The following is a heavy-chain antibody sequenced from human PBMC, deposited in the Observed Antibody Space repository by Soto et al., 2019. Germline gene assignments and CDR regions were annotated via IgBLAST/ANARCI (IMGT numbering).Heavy chain of an antibody. Sequence: GASVKVSCKASGFTFTSSAMQWVRQARGQRLEWIGWIVVGSGNTNYAQKFQERVTITRDMSTSTAYMELSSLRSEDTAVYYCAAGLDGSGSYLCWGQGTLVTVSS. D-gene: IGHD3-10*01. CDR2: IVVGSGNT. J-gene: IGHJ4*02. CDR3: AAGLDGSGSYLC. V-gene: IGHV1-58*02. CDR1: GFTFTSSA.